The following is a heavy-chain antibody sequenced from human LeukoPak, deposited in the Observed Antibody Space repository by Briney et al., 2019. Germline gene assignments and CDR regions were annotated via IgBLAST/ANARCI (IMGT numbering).Heavy chain of an antibody. Sequence: GGSLRLSCAASGFTFKSYAMNWVRQAPGKGLEWVSGISGSGDSTYYGDSVKGRFTISRDNSKTTVYLQMDSLRAEDTAVYYCARDRVGWGNWFDPWGQGTLVTVSS. J-gene: IGHJ5*02. D-gene: IGHD5-24*01. CDR1: GFTFKSYA. CDR3: ARDRVGWGNWFDP. V-gene: IGHV3-23*01. CDR2: ISGSGDST.